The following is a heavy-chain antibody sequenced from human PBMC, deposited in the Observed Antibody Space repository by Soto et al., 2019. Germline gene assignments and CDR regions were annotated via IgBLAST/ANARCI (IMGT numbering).Heavy chain of an antibody. D-gene: IGHD2-2*01. Sequence: ASVKVSCKASGGTFSSYAISWVRQAPGQGLEWMGGIIPIFGTANYAQKFQGRVTITADESTSTAYMELSSLRSEDTAVYYCARVDPQRDYYGMDVWGQGTTVTVSS. CDR3: ARVDPQRDYYGMDV. J-gene: IGHJ6*02. CDR1: GGTFSSYA. V-gene: IGHV1-69*13. CDR2: IIPIFGTA.